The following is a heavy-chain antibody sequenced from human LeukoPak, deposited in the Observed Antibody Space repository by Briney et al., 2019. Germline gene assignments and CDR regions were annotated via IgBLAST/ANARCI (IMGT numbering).Heavy chain of an antibody. CDR3: AREGSTSSGAFDV. Sequence: GGSLRLSCAASGFTFTSYGMHWVRQAPGKGLEWVAFIRYDGNNKYCADSLKGRFTISRDNSKNTVYLQMNSLRADDTAVYYCAREGSTSSGAFDVWGQGTMVTVSS. CDR1: GFTFTSYG. V-gene: IGHV3-30*02. D-gene: IGHD6-6*01. J-gene: IGHJ3*01. CDR2: IRYDGNNK.